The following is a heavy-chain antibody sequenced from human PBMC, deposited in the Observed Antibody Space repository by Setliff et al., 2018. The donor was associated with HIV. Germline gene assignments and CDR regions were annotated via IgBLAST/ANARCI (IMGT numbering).Heavy chain of an antibody. J-gene: IGHJ4*02. CDR3: AISTRPY. D-gene: IGHD6-6*01. CDR1: GFTLSTYG. V-gene: IGHV3-23*01. Sequence: GGSLRLSCATSGFTLSTYGMHWVRQAPGKGLEWVSAISGSGGSTYYADSVKGRFTISRDNSKNILSLQMNNLRAEDTAVYYCAISTRPYWGQGTLVTVSS. CDR2: ISGSGGST.